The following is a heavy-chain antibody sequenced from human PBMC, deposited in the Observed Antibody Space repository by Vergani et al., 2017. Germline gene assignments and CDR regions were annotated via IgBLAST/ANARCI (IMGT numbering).Heavy chain of an antibody. J-gene: IGHJ5*02. V-gene: IGHV3-53*02. D-gene: IGHD3-22*01. CDR1: GFTVSSNY. Sequence: EVQLVETGGGLIQPGGSLRLSCAASGFTVSSNYMSWVRQAPGKGLEWVSVIYSGGSTYYADSVKGRFTISRDNSKNTLYLQMNSLRAEDKAVYYCARGHSSGYYASDWFDPWGQGTLVTVSS. CDR2: IYSGGST. CDR3: ARGHSSGYYASDWFDP.